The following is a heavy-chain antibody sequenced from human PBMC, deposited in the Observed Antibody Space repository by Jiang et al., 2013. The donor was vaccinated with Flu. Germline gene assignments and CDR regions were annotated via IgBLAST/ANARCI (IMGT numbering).Heavy chain of an antibody. V-gene: IGHV2-70*04. J-gene: IGHJ4*02. CDR2: IDWDDDK. D-gene: IGHD2-21*02. CDR1: GSSLSTSGMR. Sequence: KPTQTLTLTCTFSGSSLSTSGMRVSWIRQPPGKALEWLARIDWDDDKFYSTSLKTRLTISKDTSKNQVVLTMTNMDPVDTATYYCARTPEYCGGDCSPGGFDYWGQGTLVTVSS. CDR3: ARTPEYCGGDCSPGGFDY.